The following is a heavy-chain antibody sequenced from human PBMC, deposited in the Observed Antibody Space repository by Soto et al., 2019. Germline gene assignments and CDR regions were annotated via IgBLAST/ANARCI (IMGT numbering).Heavy chain of an antibody. Sequence: ASVKVSCKASGYTFSSYEINWVRQATGQGLEYLGWMNPDSGKTAYVQKFQSRVTMTWDTSITTAYMELSSLRSDDTAVYFCARGIKYGAYSRWFDPWGQGTLVTVSS. D-gene: IGHD4-17*01. CDR3: ARGIKYGAYSRWFDP. CDR2: MNPDSGKT. V-gene: IGHV1-8*01. CDR1: GYTFSSYE. J-gene: IGHJ5*02.